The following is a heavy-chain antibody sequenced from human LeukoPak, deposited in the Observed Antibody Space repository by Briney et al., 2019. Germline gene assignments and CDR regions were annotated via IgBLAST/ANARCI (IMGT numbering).Heavy chain of an antibody. D-gene: IGHD3-22*01. J-gene: IGHJ3*02. CDR1: EGTFSSYA. CDR3: ASGFGPAPDSSGSAYGI. V-gene: IGHV1-69*13. Sequence: SVKVSCKASEGTFSSYAISWVRQVPGQGLEWMGGIIPIFGTANYAQKFQGRVTITADESTSTAYMELSSLRSEDTAVYYCASGFGPAPDSSGSAYGIWGQGTMVTVPS. CDR2: IIPIFGTA.